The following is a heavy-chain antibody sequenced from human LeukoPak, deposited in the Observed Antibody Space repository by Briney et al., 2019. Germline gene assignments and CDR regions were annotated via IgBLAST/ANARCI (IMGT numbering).Heavy chain of an antibody. CDR3: AKAASNWFDP. J-gene: IGHJ5*02. V-gene: IGHV3-30*18. Sequence: PGRSLRLSCVASGFTFSSYGMHWVRQAPGKGLEWVAVISYDGSNKYYADSVKGRFTIFRDNSKNTLYLQMDSLRVEDTAVYYCAKAASNWFDPWGQGTLVTVSS. CDR1: GFTFSSYG. CDR2: ISYDGSNK.